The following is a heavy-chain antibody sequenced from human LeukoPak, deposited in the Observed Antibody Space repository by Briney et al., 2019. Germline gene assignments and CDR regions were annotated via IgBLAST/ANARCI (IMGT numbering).Heavy chain of an antibody. CDR2: INHSGST. D-gene: IGHD3-16*02. CDR3: ARANYDYVWGSYRFDY. J-gene: IGHJ4*02. CDR1: GGSFSGYY. V-gene: IGHV4-34*01. Sequence: SETLSLTCAVYGGSFSGYYWSRIRQPPGKGLEWIGEINHSGSTNYNPSLKSRVTISVDTSKNQFSLKLSSVTAADTAVYYCARANYDYVWGSYRFDYWGQGTLVTVSS.